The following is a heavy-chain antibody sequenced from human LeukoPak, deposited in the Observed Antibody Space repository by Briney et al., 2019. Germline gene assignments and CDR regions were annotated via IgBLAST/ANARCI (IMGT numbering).Heavy chain of an antibody. J-gene: IGHJ4*02. D-gene: IGHD3-3*01. V-gene: IGHV3-11*04. Sequence: LSLTCTVSGGSISSYYWSWIRQAPGKGLEWVSFISSSGTTIYYADSVKGRFTISRDNAKNSLYLQMNSLRAEDTAVYYCARSGGTGGVWGQGTLVTVSS. CDR3: ARSGGTGGV. CDR1: GGSISSYY. CDR2: ISSSGTTI.